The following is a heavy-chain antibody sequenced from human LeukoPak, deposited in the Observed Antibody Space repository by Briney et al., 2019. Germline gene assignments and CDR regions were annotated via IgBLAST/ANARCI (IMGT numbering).Heavy chain of an antibody. CDR3: ARGGPPGYYYDYYMDV. Sequence: SETLSLTCTVSGGSISSSNYYWGWIRQPPGKGLKWIGSIYYSGSTYYNPSLKSRVTISVDTSKNQFSLKLSSVTAADTAVYYCARGGPPGYYYDYYMDVWGKGTTVTISS. J-gene: IGHJ6*03. CDR1: GGSISSSNYY. V-gene: IGHV4-39*07. CDR2: IYYSGST.